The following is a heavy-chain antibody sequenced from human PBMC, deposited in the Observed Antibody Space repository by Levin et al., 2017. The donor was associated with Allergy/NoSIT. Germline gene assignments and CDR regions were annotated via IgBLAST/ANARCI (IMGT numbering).Heavy chain of an antibody. CDR2: IIPSFGST. Sequence: ASVKVSCETSGGTFNDFGINWIRQAPGQGLEWVGQIIPSFGSTKYAQKFQGRVTISADKSAASTSLQLTDLMSADTAIYYCTASLHYYDTSGSDFWGQGTLVSVSS. J-gene: IGHJ4*02. D-gene: IGHD3-22*01. CDR1: GGTFNDFG. CDR3: TASLHYYDTSGSDF. V-gene: IGHV1-69*06.